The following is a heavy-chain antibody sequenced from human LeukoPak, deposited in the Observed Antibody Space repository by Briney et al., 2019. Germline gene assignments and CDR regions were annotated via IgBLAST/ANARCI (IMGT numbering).Heavy chain of an antibody. CDR3: ARRYGSGSYFGFDY. CDR1: GGSISSSSYY. D-gene: IGHD3-10*01. V-gene: IGHV4-39*01. CDR2: IYYSGST. J-gene: IGHJ4*02. Sequence: SETLSLTCTVSGGSISSSSYYWGWIRQPPGKGLEWIGSIYYSGSTYYNPSLKSRVTISVDTSKNQFSLKLSSVTAADTAVYYCARRYGSGSYFGFDYWGQGTLVTVSS.